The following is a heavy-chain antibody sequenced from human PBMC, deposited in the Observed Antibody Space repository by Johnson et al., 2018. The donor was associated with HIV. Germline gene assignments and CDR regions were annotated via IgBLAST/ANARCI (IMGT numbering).Heavy chain of an antibody. V-gene: IGHV3-66*01. D-gene: IGHD3-10*01. CDR2: IYSGDST. CDR1: GFTFSTYW. CDR3: ARDGRGEGNEKGGSGAFDM. J-gene: IGHJ3*02. Sequence: VQLVESGGGLVQPGGSLRLSCAASGFTFSTYWMSWVRQAPGKGLEWVSVIYSGDSTYYADSLEGRFTISRDKSKNTVYHQMNSLRVEDTDGYYCARDGRGEGNEKGGSGAFDMWGQGTMVTVSS.